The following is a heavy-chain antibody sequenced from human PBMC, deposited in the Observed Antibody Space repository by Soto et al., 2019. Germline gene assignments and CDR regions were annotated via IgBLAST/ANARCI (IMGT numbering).Heavy chain of an antibody. Sequence: PSETLSLTCTVSGGSISSSSYYWGWIRQPPGKGLEWIGSIYYSGSTYYNPSLKSRVTISVDTSKNQFSLKLSSVTAADTAVYYCKTGYSSGWYGYYGMDVWGQGTTVTVSS. CDR3: KTGYSSGWYGYYGMDV. CDR2: IYYSGST. J-gene: IGHJ6*02. D-gene: IGHD6-19*01. V-gene: IGHV4-39*01. CDR1: GGSISSSSYY.